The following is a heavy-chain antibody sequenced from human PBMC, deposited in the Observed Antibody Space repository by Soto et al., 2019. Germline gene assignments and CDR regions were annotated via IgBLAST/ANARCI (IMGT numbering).Heavy chain of an antibody. CDR2: IIPIFGTA. D-gene: IGHD3-10*01. CDR3: AKKVNSGSGSQYFDY. CDR1: GGTFSSYA. Sequence: GASVKVSCKASGGTFSSYAISWVRQAPGQGLEWMGGIIPIFGTANYAQKFQGRVTITADESTSTAYMELSSLRAEDTAIYYCAKKVNSGSGSQYFDYFGQGTLVTVSS. V-gene: IGHV1-69*13. J-gene: IGHJ4*02.